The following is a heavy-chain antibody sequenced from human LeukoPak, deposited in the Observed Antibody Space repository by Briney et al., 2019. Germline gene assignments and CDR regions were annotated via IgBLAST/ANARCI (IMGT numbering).Heavy chain of an antibody. CDR3: ARGLAVAGKGVIDY. Sequence: GASVKVSCKASGYTFTGYYMHWVRQAPGQGLEWMGWINPNSGGTNYAQKFQGWVTMTRDTSISTAYMELSRLRSDDTAVYYCARGLAVAGKGVIDYWGQGTLVTVSS. CDR2: INPNSGGT. J-gene: IGHJ4*02. V-gene: IGHV1-2*04. CDR1: GYTFTGYY. D-gene: IGHD6-19*01.